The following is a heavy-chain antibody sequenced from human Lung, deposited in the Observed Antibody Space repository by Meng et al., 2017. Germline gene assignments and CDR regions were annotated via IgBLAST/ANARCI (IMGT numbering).Heavy chain of an antibody. CDR1: GGSFSDDH. V-gene: IGHV4-34*01. CDR3: ARGPTTMAHDFDY. CDR2: INHSGRI. Sequence: RQRLGAGLLRPSGTLSLTCVVSGGSFSDDHWSWSRQPPGKGLVWIGEINHSGRINYNPSLESRATISVDTSQNNLSLKLSSVTAADSAVYYCARGPTTMAHDFDYWGQGTLVTVSS. D-gene: IGHD4-11*01. J-gene: IGHJ4*02.